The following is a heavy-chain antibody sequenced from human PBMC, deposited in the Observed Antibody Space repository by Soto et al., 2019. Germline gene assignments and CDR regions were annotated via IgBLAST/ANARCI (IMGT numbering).Heavy chain of an antibody. CDR3: ARGQITYYYDSSGYPPNV. D-gene: IGHD3-22*01. Sequence: SESLSPTCAVYGGSFSGYYWSWIRHRPGKGLEWIGEINHSGSTNYNPSLKSRVTISVDTSKNQFSLKLSSVTAADTAVYYCARGQITYYYDSSGYPPNVWGQGTTVTVSS. V-gene: IGHV4-34*01. CDR2: INHSGST. J-gene: IGHJ6*02. CDR1: GGSFSGYY.